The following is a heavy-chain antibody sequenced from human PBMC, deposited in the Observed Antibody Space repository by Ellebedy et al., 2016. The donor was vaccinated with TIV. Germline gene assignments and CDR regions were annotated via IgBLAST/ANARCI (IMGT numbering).Heavy chain of an antibody. D-gene: IGHD6-13*01. CDR3: ARDLGSSWYFDL. J-gene: IGHJ2*01. V-gene: IGHV4-61*01. Sequence: SETLSLXXTVSGGSVSSGSYYWSWIRQPPGKGLEWIGYIYYSGSTNYNPSLKSRVTISVDTSKNQFSLKLSSVTAADTAVYYCARDLGSSWYFDLWGRGTLVTVSS. CDR2: IYYSGST. CDR1: GGSVSSGSYY.